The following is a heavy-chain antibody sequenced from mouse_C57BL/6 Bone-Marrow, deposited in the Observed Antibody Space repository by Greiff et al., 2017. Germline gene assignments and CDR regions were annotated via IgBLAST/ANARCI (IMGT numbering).Heavy chain of an antibody. CDR3: AGQLLFDY. CDR2: IHPNSCST. D-gene: IGHD1-1*01. V-gene: IGHV1-64*01. J-gene: IGHJ2*01. CDR1: GYTFTSYW. Sequence: QVQLKQPGAELVKPGASVKLSCKASGYTFTSYWMHWVKQRPGQGLEWIGMIHPNSCSTNYNEKFKSKATLTVDKSSSTAYMQLSSLTSEDSAVYYCAGQLLFDYWGQGTTLTVSS.